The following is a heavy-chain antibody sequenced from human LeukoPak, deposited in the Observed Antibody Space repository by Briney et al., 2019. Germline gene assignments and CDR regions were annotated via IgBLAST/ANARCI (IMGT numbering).Heavy chain of an antibody. J-gene: IGHJ6*02. Sequence: ASVKVSCKASGYTFTSYGISWVRQAPGQGLEWMGWISAYNGNTNYAQKLQGRVTMTTDTSTSTAYMELRSLRSDDTAVYYCARDVSGALTDIVVVVAAKYYYYGMDVWGQGTTVTVSS. V-gene: IGHV1-18*01. D-gene: IGHD2-15*01. CDR3: ARDVSGALTDIVVVVAAKYYYYGMDV. CDR1: GYTFTSYG. CDR2: ISAYNGNT.